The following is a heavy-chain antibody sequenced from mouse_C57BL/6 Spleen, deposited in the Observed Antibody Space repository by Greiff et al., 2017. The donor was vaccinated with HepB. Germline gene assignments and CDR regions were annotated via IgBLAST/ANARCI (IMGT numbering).Heavy chain of an antibody. CDR1: GYTFTSYW. J-gene: IGHJ2*01. D-gene: IGHD2-5*01. V-gene: IGHV1S81*02. CDR3: ARIKKIVTTYFDY. CDR2: TNPTNGRT. Sequence: VQLQQSGAELVKAGASVKMSCKASGYTFTSYWMHWVKQRLGQGLEWFAETNPTNGRTYYNEKFKSKATLTVDKSSSTAEMLLSGPTFEDSAVYYCARIKKIVTTYFDYWGQGTTLTVSS.